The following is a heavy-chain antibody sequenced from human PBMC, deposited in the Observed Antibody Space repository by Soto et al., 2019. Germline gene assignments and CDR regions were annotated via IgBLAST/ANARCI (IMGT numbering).Heavy chain of an antibody. V-gene: IGHV1-69*13. CDR1: GGTLNSYA. Sequence: SVKVSCKASGGTLNSYAISWGRQAPGQGLEWMGGIIPIFGTANYAQKFQGRVTITADESTSTAYMELSSLRSEDTAVYYCARGHSSGWYAFDYWGQGTLVTVSS. J-gene: IGHJ4*02. CDR3: ARGHSSGWYAFDY. CDR2: IIPIFGTA. D-gene: IGHD6-19*01.